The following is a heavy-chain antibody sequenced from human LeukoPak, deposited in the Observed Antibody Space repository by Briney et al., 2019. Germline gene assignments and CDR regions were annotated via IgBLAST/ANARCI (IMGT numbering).Heavy chain of an antibody. CDR1: GFTFSSYT. CDR2: ISSNGGST. D-gene: IGHD3-10*01. J-gene: IGHJ4*02. Sequence: GRSLRLAWSASGFTFSSYTMHWVRQAPGKGLEYVSAISSNGGSTYYADSVKGRFTISRDNSKNTLYLQMSSLRAEDTAVYYCVKDRRYYFGSGSADRFDYWGQGTLVTVSS. CDR3: VKDRRYYFGSGSADRFDY. V-gene: IGHV3-64D*06.